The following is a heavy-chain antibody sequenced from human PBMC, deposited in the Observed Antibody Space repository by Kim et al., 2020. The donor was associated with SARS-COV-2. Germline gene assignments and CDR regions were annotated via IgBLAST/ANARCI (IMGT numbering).Heavy chain of an antibody. V-gene: IGHV4-59*03. Sequence: SETLSLTCTVSSDSISSYYWSWIRQLPGKGLEWIGYIFHSGSTNYNPSLKSRVTISWDTSRNQFSLDLTSVSDADTAVYYCAGSEGRVSWHQFDSWGLGILVTVSS. CDR3: AGSEGRVSWHQFDS. CDR2: IFHSGST. J-gene: IGHJ5*01. CDR1: SDSISSYY.